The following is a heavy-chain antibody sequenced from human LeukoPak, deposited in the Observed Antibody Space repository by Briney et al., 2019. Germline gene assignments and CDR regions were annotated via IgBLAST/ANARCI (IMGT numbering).Heavy chain of an antibody. D-gene: IGHD4-17*01. V-gene: IGHV3-23*01. CDR2: ISGSGGST. CDR1: GFTFSSYA. J-gene: IGHJ4*02. Sequence: GGSLRLSCGASGFTFSSYAMSWVRQAPGKGLEWVSAISGSGGSTYYADSVKGRFTISRDNSKNTLYLQMNSLRAEDTAVYYCAKGSPDYGDLQTLDYWGQGTLVTVSS. CDR3: AKGSPDYGDLQTLDY.